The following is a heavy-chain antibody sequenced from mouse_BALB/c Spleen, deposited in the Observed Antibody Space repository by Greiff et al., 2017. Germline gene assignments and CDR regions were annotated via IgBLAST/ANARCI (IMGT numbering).Heavy chain of an antibody. V-gene: IGHV5-9-4*01. CDR3: ANLFSYAMDY. CDR1: GFTFSSYA. Sequence: EVKVVESGGGLVKPGGSLKLSCAASGFTFSSYAMSWVRQSPEKRLEWVAEISSGGSYTYYPDTVTGRFTISRDNAKNTLYLEMSSLRSEDTAMYYCANLFSYAMDYWGQGTSVTVSS. J-gene: IGHJ4*01. CDR2: ISSGGSYT. D-gene: IGHD1-1*01.